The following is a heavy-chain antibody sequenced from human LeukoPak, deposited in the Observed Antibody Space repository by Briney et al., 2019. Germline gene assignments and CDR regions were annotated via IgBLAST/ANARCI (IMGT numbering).Heavy chain of an antibody. CDR3: ARYVVYGLGKYYFDY. D-gene: IGHD3-10*01. CDR2: INYSGST. V-gene: IGHV4-39*01. Sequence: SETLSLTCIVSGGSVSSTTYFWSWIRQPPGKGLEWIASINYSGSTYYNPSLKSRVTISVDTSENQFSLKLSSVTAADTAVYYCARYVVYGLGKYYFDYWGQGTLVTVSS. J-gene: IGHJ4*02. CDR1: GGSVSSTTYF.